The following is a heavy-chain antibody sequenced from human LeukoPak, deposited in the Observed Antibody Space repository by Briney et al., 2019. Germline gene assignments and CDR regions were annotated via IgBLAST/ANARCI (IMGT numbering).Heavy chain of an antibody. Sequence: ASVKVSCKVSGYTLTELSMHWVRQAPGKGLEWMGGFDPEDGETIYAQKFQGRVTMTEDTSTDTAYMELSSLRSEDTAVYYCAITAGTESAFDIWGQGTMVTVSS. CDR1: GYTLTELS. D-gene: IGHD6-19*01. J-gene: IGHJ3*02. CDR2: FDPEDGET. CDR3: AITAGTESAFDI. V-gene: IGHV1-24*01.